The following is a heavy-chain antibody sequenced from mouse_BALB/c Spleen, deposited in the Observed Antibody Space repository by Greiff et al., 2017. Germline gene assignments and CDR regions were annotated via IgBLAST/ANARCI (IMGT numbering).Heavy chain of an antibody. Sequence: EVHLVESGGGLVQPGGSLKLSCAASGFTFSSYTMSWVRQTPEKRLEWVAYISNGGGSTYYPATVKGRFTIARDNAKNTLYLQMSSLKSEDTAMYYCARHEDYRSFDYWGQGTTLTVSS. CDR2: ISNGGGST. CDR1: GFTFSSYT. D-gene: IGHD2-14*01. J-gene: IGHJ2*01. CDR3: ARHEDYRSFDY. V-gene: IGHV5-12-2*01.